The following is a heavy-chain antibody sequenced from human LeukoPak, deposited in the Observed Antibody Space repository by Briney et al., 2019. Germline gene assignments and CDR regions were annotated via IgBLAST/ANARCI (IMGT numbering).Heavy chain of an antibody. Sequence: PGRSLRLSCAASGFTFSSYGMHWVRQAPGKGLEWVAVISYDGSNKYYADSVKGRFTISRDNSKNTLYLQMNSLRAEDTAVYYCARERDGMDVWGQGTTVTVSS. CDR3: ARERDGMDV. V-gene: IGHV3-30*03. J-gene: IGHJ6*02. CDR1: GFTFSSYG. CDR2: ISYDGSNK.